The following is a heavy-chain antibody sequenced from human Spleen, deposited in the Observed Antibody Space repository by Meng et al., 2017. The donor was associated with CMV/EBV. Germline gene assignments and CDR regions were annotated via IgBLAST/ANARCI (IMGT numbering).Heavy chain of an antibody. V-gene: IGHV1-2*02. J-gene: IGHJ4*02. CDR3: ARDPGGRWPRPL. Sequence: ASVQVSCKASGYTFTGYYMHWVRQAPGQGLEWMGWINPNSGGTNYAQKFQGRVTMTRDTSISTAYMELSRLRSDDTAVYYCARDPGGRWPRPLWGQGTLGTVSS. D-gene: IGHD5-12*01. CDR2: INPNSGGT. CDR1: GYTFTGYY.